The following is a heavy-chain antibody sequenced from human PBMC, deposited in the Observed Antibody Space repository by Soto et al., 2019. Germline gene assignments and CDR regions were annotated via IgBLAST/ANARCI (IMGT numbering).Heavy chain of an antibody. CDR2: ISARDDST. CDR3: AKDLASSWYGGEQYFDY. D-gene: IGHD6-13*01. Sequence: PGGSLRLSCATSGFTFISYGMSWVRQAPGKGLEWVSVISARDDSTYYADSVKGRFTISRDNSKNTLYLEMNSLRAEDTAVYYFAKDLASSWYGGEQYFDYWGQGTLVTASS. V-gene: IGHV3-23*01. J-gene: IGHJ4*02. CDR1: GFTFISYG.